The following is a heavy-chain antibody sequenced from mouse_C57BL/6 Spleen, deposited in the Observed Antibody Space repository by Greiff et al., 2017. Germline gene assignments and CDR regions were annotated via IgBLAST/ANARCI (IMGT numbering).Heavy chain of an antibody. CDR1: GYTFTSYW. J-gene: IGHJ2*01. CDR2: IHPNSGST. V-gene: IGHV1-64*01. D-gene: IGHD1-1*01. CDR3: ARWDTTVVAKGFDY. Sequence: VQLQQPGAELVKPGASVKLSCKASGYTFTSYWMHWVKQRPGQGLEWIGMIHPNSGSTNYNEKFKSKATLTVDKSSSTAYMQLSSLTSEDSAVXYCARWDTTVVAKGFDYWGQGTTLTVSS.